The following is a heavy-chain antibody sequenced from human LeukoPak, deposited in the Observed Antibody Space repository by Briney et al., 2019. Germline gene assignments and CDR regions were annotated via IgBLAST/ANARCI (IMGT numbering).Heavy chain of an antibody. V-gene: IGHV3-9*01. CDR1: GFTFDDYA. D-gene: IGHD2-21*02. Sequence: GGSLRLSCAASGFTFDDYAMHWVRHAPGKGLEWVSGISWNSGSIGYADSVKGRFIISRDNAKNSLYLQMNSVRAEDTAVYYCAREGTFGDYRASGDHWGQGALVTVSS. CDR3: AREGTFGDYRASGDH. CDR2: ISWNSGSI. J-gene: IGHJ4*02.